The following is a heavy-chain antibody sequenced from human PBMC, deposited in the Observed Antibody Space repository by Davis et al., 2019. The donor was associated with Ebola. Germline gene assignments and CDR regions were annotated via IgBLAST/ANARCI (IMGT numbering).Heavy chain of an antibody. CDR3: AKGEGYSGYDYLDYLFDY. J-gene: IGHJ4*02. V-gene: IGHV3-23*01. CDR2: ISGSGGST. Sequence: GESLKISCAASGFTFSSYSMNWVRQAPGKGLEWVSAISGSGGSTYYADSVKGRFTISRDNSKNTLYLQMNSLRAEDTAVYYCAKGEGYSGYDYLDYLFDYWGQGTLVTVSS. CDR1: GFTFSSYS. D-gene: IGHD5-12*01.